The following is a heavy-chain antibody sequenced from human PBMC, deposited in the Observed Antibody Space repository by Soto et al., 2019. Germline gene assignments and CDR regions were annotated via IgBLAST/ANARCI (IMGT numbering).Heavy chain of an antibody. J-gene: IGHJ6*02. Sequence: GGSLRLSCAASGFTFSSYGMHWVRQAPGKGLEWVAVISYDGSNKYYADSVKGRFTISRDNSKNTLYLQMNSLRAEDTAVYYCAKVKQARVPGKINYYYYYGMDVWGQGTTVTVSS. CDR3: AKVKQARVPGKINYYYYYGMDV. CDR1: GFTFSSYG. D-gene: IGHD3-10*01. V-gene: IGHV3-30*18. CDR2: ISYDGSNK.